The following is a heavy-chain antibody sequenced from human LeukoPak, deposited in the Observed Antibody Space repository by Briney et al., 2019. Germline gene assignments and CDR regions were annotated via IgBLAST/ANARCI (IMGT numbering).Heavy chain of an antibody. V-gene: IGHV4-34*01. Sequence: SETLSLTCAVYGGSFSGYYWSWIRQPPGKGLEWIGEINHSGSTNYNPPPTRRVTTSVDTPTNQCSLKLSCVTAADTAVYYCAREEKQQLAQGYYFGYWGQGTLVTVSS. J-gene: IGHJ4*02. CDR3: AREEKQQLAQGYYFGY. D-gene: IGHD6-13*01. CDR1: GGSFSGYY. CDR2: INHSGST.